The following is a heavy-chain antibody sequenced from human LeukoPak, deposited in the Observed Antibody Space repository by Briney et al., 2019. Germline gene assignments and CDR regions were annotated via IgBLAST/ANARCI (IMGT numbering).Heavy chain of an antibody. CDR3: ARDKWELLGNYYYMDV. D-gene: IGHD1-26*01. CDR2: ISSNSSYI. CDR1: GFTFSSYS. J-gene: IGHJ6*03. V-gene: IGHV3-21*01. Sequence: PGGSLRLSCAASGFTFSSYSMTWVRQAPGKGLEWVSSISSNSSYIYYADSVKGRFTISRDNAKNSLYLQMNSLRAEDTAVYYCARDKWELLGNYYYMDVWGKGTTVTVSS.